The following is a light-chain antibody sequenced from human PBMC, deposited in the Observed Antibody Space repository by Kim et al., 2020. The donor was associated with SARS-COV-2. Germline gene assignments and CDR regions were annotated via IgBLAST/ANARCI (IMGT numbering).Light chain of an antibody. CDR3: QQRDNWPPMYT. J-gene: IGKJ2*01. Sequence: SPGERATLSCRASQSVGSSLAWYQQKPGQAPRLLIYDASNRATGIPARFSGSGSGTDFTLTISSLEPEDFAVYYCQQRDNWPPMYTFGQGTKLEI. CDR1: QSVGSS. V-gene: IGKV3-11*01. CDR2: DAS.